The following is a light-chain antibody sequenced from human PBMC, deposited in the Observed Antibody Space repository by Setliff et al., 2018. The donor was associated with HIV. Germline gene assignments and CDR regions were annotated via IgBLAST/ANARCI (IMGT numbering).Light chain of an antibody. J-gene: IGLJ1*01. V-gene: IGLV2-11*01. CDR1: TSDVGGYEY. Sequence: QSALTQPASVSGSPGQSITISCTGTTSDVGGYEYVYWYQQHPGKAPKVMISDVSKRPSGVPDRFSGSKSGNTASLTISGLQAEDEADYYCCSYAGRYIYVFGTGTKVTVL. CDR2: DVS. CDR3: CSYAGRYIYV.